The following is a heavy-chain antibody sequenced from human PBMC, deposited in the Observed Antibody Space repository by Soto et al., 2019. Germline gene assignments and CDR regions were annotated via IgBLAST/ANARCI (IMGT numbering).Heavy chain of an antibody. J-gene: IGHJ3*02. Sequence: QVQLVESGGGVVQPGRSLRLSCAASGFTFSSYAMHWVRQAPGKGLAWVAVISYDGSNKYYADSVKGRFTISRDNSKNTLYLQMNSLRAEDTAVYYCARVHMVRGVIGAFDIWGRGTMVTVSS. CDR3: ARVHMVRGVIGAFDI. V-gene: IGHV3-30-3*01. D-gene: IGHD3-10*01. CDR2: ISYDGSNK. CDR1: GFTFSSYA.